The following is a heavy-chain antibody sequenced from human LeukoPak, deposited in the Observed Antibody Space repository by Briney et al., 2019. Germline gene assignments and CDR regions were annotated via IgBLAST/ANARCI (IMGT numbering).Heavy chain of an antibody. Sequence: GASVKVSFKASGYTFTSYGISWVRQAPGQGLEWMGWISAYNGNTNYAQKLQGRVTMTTDTSTSTAYMELRSLRSDDTAVYYCATMYGDSPLLWLDYWGQGTLVTVSS. CDR3: ATMYGDSPLLWLDY. V-gene: IGHV1-18*01. CDR2: ISAYNGNT. CDR1: GYTFTSYG. J-gene: IGHJ4*02. D-gene: IGHD4-17*01.